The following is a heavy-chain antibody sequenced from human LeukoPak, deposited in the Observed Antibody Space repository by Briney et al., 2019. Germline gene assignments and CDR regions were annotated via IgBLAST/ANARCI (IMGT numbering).Heavy chain of an antibody. CDR2: ISDIGSI. D-gene: IGHD2/OR15-2a*01. Sequence: SDTLSLTCAVSGYSISSSNWWGWIRQPPGKGLEWIAYISDIGSINYNPSLKSRVTISLDTSKNQFSLKLSSVTAADTAVYYCAGHHPRNTVDFWGQGTLVTVSS. V-gene: IGHV4-28*05. CDR1: GYSISSSNW. J-gene: IGHJ4*02. CDR3: AGHHPRNTVDF.